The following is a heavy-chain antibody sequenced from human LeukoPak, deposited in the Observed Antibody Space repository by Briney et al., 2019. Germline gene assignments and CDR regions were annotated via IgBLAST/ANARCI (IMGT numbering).Heavy chain of an antibody. D-gene: IGHD6-19*01. V-gene: IGHV6-1*01. J-gene: IGHJ4*02. CDR2: TYYRSKWYN. CDR1: GDSVSSNSAA. CDR3: ARATGQEEWLSWGIFDY. Sequence: SQTLSLTCAISGDSVSSNSAAWNRIRQSPSRGLEWLGRTYYRSKWYNDYAVSVKSRITINPDTSKNQFSLQLNSVTPEDTAVYYCARATGQEEWLSWGIFDYWGQGTLVTVSS.